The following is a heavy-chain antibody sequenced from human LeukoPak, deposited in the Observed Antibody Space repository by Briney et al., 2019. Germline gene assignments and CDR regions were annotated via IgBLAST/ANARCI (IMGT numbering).Heavy chain of an antibody. D-gene: IGHD1-14*01. J-gene: IGHJ4*02. CDR3: ARDRGRNSFDY. V-gene: IGHV3-7*01. CDR2: MKPDGSES. Sequence: GGSLRLSCAASGFTFSYTWMTWVRQAPGKGLEWVASMKPDGSESWYVDSVKGRFTISRDNSKNLLYLQLTSLRAEDTALYYCARDRGRNSFDYWGQGTLVSVSS. CDR1: GFTFSYTW.